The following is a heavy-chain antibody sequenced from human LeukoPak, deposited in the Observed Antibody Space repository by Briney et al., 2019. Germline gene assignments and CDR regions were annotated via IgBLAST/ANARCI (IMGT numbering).Heavy chain of an antibody. D-gene: IGHD5-12*01. V-gene: IGHV4-31*03. Sequence: SETLSLTCTGSGGSIRSGGYYWSWIRQHPGKGLEWIGYIYYSGSTYYNPSLKSRVTISVDTSKNQFSLKLSSVTAADTAVYYCARNHGYSGYDYAHWGQGTLVTVSS. CDR1: GGSIRSGGYY. CDR2: IYYSGST. CDR3: ARNHGYSGYDYAH. J-gene: IGHJ4*02.